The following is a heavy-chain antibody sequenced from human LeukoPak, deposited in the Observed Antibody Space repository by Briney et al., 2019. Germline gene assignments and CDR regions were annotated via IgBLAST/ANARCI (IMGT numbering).Heavy chain of an antibody. D-gene: IGHD1-14*01. CDR1: GFTFSSYG. V-gene: IGHV3-33*01. Sequence: PGESLRLSCAASGFTFSSYGMHWVRQAPGKGLEWVAVIWYDGSNKYYADSVKGRFTISRDNSKNTLYLQMNSLRAEDTAVYYCASTINHPFDYWGQGTLVTVSS. CDR3: ASTINHPFDY. J-gene: IGHJ4*02. CDR2: IWYDGSNK.